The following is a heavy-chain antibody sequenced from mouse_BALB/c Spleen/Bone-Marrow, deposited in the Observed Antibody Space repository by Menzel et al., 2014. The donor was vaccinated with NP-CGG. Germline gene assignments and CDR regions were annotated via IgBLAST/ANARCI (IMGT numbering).Heavy chain of an antibody. CDR3: TRGWDAMDY. CDR2: IHPGSGGT. J-gene: IGHJ4*01. D-gene: IGHD3-3*01. Sequence: VQLQESGAELVRPGASVKLSCKALGYTFTDYEIHWVKQTPEHGLEWIGAIHPGSGGTAYNQKFKGKATLTVDKSSNTAHMELSSLTSEDSAVYYRTRGWDAMDYWGQGTSVTVSS. CDR1: GYTFTDYE. V-gene: IGHV1-15*01.